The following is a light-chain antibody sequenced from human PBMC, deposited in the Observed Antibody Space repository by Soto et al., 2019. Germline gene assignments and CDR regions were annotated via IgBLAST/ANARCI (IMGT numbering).Light chain of an antibody. V-gene: IGKV1-39*01. Sequence: DIQMTQSPSSLSASVGDRVTITCRASQSISSYLNWYQQKPGKAPKLLIYAASSLQSGVPSRFSGSGAGTDFTLTISSLQPEDFETYYCQQSYSTPYTFGQGTKLEIK. J-gene: IGKJ2*01. CDR3: QQSYSTPYT. CDR2: AAS. CDR1: QSISSY.